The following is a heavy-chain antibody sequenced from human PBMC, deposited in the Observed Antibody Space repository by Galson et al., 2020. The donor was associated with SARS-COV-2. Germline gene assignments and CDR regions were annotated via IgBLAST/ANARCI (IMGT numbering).Heavy chain of an antibody. CDR2: IYYSGST. CDR1: GGSISSGGYY. Sequence: ASETLSLTCTVSGGSISSGGYYWTWIRQSPGKGLEWIGYIYYSGSTKNNPSLESRVTMSVDTSKNQFSLKLSSVTAADTAMYYCATANVLLWFGESAFDVWGQGTMVTVSS. J-gene: IGHJ3*01. D-gene: IGHD3-10*01. V-gene: IGHV4-61*08. CDR3: ATANVLLWFGESAFDV.